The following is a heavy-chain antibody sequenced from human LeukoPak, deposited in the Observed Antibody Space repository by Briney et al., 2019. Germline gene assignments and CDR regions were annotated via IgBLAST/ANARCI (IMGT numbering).Heavy chain of an antibody. D-gene: IGHD6-19*01. J-gene: IGHJ4*02. CDR3: ATLAVAGSQFDY. V-gene: IGHV3-30*03. Sequence: GGSLRLSCAASGFTFSSYGMHWVRQAPGKGLEWVAVISYDGSNKYYADSVKGRFTISRDNSKNTLYLQMNSLRAEDTAVYYCATLAVAGSQFDYWGQGTLVTVSS. CDR2: ISYDGSNK. CDR1: GFTFSSYG.